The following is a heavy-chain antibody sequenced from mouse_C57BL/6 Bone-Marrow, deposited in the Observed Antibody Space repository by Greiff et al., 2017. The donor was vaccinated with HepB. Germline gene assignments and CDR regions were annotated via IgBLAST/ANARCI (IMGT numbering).Heavy chain of an antibody. CDR3: ARWDDGYLDY. V-gene: IGHV1-69*01. CDR1: GYTFTSYW. CDR2: IDPSDSYT. D-gene: IGHD2-3*01. J-gene: IGHJ2*01. Sequence: VQLKQPGAELVMPGASVKLSCKASGYTFTSYWMHWVKQRPGQGLEWIGEIDPSDSYTNYNQKFKGKSTLTVDKSSSTAYMQLSSLTSEDSAVYYCARWDDGYLDYWGQGTTLTVSS.